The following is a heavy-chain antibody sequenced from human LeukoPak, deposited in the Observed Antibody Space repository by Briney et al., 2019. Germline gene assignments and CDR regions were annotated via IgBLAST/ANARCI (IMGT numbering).Heavy chain of an antibody. D-gene: IGHD6-19*01. J-gene: IGHJ4*02. CDR2: INHSGGT. CDR3: ARETGYSSGWYRGSFDY. Sequence: SETLSLTCTVSGGSISSSSYYWGWIRQPPGKGLEWIGEINHSGGTNYNPSLKSRVTISVDTSKNQFSLKLSSVTAADTAVYYCARETGYSSGWYRGSFDYWGQGTLVTVSS. CDR1: GGSISSSSYY. V-gene: IGHV4-39*07.